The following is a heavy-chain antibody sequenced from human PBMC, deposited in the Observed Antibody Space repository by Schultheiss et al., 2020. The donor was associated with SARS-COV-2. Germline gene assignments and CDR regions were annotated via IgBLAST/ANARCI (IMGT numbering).Heavy chain of an antibody. CDR3: ARDRLQDDYIVNYGMDV. CDR1: GGTFSSYA. D-gene: IGHD5-24*01. J-gene: IGHJ6*02. CDR2: IIPIFGTA. V-gene: IGHV1-69*13. Sequence: SVKVSCKASGGTFSSYAISWVRQAPGQGLEWMGGIIPIFGTANYAQKFQGRVTITADESTSTAYMELSSLRSEDTAVYYCARDRLQDDYIVNYGMDVWGQGTTVTVSS.